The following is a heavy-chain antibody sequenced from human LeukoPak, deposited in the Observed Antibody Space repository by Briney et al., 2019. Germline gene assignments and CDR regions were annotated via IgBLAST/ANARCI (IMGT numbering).Heavy chain of an antibody. CDR3: ARDKTSYGDYGNNWFDP. CDR1: GGTFSSYA. J-gene: IGHJ5*02. V-gene: IGHV1-69*04. D-gene: IGHD4-17*01. CDR2: IIPILGIA. Sequence: GASVKVSCKASGGTFSSYAISWVRQALGQGLEWMGRIIPILGIANYAQKFQGRVTITADKSTSTAYMELSSLRSEDTAVYYCARDKTSYGDYGNNWFDPWGQGTLVTVSS.